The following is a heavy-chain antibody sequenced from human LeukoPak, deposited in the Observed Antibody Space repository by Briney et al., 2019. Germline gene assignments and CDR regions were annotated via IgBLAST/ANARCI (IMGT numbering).Heavy chain of an antibody. Sequence: GGSLRLSCAASGFTFSSYSMNWVRQAPGKGLEWVSSISSSSGYIYYADSVKGRFTISRDNAKNSLYLQMNSLRAEDTAVYYCAREDSSGYYFGGGAFDIWGQGTMVTVSS. D-gene: IGHD3-22*01. CDR3: AREDSSGYYFGGGAFDI. J-gene: IGHJ3*02. V-gene: IGHV3-21*01. CDR2: ISSSSGYI. CDR1: GFTFSSYS.